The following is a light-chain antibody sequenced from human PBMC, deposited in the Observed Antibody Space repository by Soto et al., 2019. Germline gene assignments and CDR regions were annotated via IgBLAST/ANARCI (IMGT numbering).Light chain of an antibody. J-gene: IGLJ3*02. CDR3: AAWDDSLSAVV. CDR2: RNN. Sequence: QSVLTHPPSASGTPGQRVIISCSGSISNLGSNFIYWYQQLPGAAPKLLISRNNERPSGVPDRFSGSKSGTSASLAISGLRPEDEADYHCAAWDDSLSAVVFGGGTKVTVL. V-gene: IGLV1-47*01. CDR1: ISNLGSNF.